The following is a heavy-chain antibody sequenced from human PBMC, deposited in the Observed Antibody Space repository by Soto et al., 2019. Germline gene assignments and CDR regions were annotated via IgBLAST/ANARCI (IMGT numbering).Heavy chain of an antibody. Sequence: EVQLVESGGGLVQPGASLTLSCAASGFTFSSYWMHWVRQAPGKGLVWVSRIKSDGSGTYYADSVKGRLTIFRDNANNTFYLQMNSLRVEHTVVYFCARGDGDRYDGNVYLGRHWGQGTLVTVSS. D-gene: IGHD2-21*01. J-gene: IGHJ1*01. CDR3: ARGDGDRYDGNVYLGRH. CDR1: GFTFSSYW. V-gene: IGHV3-74*01. CDR2: IKSDGSGT.